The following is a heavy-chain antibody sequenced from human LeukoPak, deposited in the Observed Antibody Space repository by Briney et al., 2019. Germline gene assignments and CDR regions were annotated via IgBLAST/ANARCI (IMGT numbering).Heavy chain of an antibody. CDR2: ISYDGSNK. V-gene: IGHV3-30-3*01. CDR3: ARSYCSSTICSFDY. Sequence: GRSLRLSCAASRFTFSSYAMHWVRQAPGKGLEWVAVISYDGSNKYYADSVKGRFTISRDNSKNTLYLQMNSLRPEDTAVYYCARSYCSSTICSFDYWGQGTLVTVSS. J-gene: IGHJ4*02. CDR1: RFTFSSYA. D-gene: IGHD2-2*01.